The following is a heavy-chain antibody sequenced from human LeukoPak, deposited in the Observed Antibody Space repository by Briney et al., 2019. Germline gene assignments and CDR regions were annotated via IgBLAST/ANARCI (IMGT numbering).Heavy chain of an antibody. D-gene: IGHD6-13*01. J-gene: IGHJ4*02. CDR1: GGTFSSYA. CDR3: ARDRGYSSSWYPVFDY. V-gene: IGHV1-69*13. Sequence: SVKVSCKASGGTFSSYAISWVRQAPGQGHEWMGGMIPIFGTANYAQKFQGRVTITADESTSTAYMELSSLRSEDTAVYYCARDRGYSSSWYPVFDYWGQGTLVTVSS. CDR2: MIPIFGTA.